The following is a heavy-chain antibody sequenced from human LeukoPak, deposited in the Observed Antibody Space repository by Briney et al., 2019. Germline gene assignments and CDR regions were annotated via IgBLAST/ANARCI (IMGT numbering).Heavy chain of an antibody. CDR3: ARDIAAADNWFDP. D-gene: IGHD6-13*01. CDR2: INPNSGGT. Sequence: ASVKVSCKASGYTFTGYYMHWVRQAHGQGLEWMGWINPNSGGTNYAQKFQGRVTMTRDTSISTAYMELSRLRSDDTAVYYCARDIAAADNWFDPWGQGTLVTVSS. CDR1: GYTFTGYY. V-gene: IGHV1-2*02. J-gene: IGHJ5*02.